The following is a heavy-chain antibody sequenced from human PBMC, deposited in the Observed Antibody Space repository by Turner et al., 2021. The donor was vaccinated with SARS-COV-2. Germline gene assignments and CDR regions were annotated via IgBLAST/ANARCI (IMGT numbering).Heavy chain of an antibody. CDR2: INPSGDST. CDR1: GYTFTSYY. Sequence: QVQLVQSGAEVKKPGGSVKVSCKASGYTFTSYYMHWVRQAPGQGLEWMGIINPSGDSTSYAQKFQGRVTMTRDTSTSTVYMEMSSLRSEDTAVYYCARDDLGGSDAFDIWGQGTMVTVSS. J-gene: IGHJ3*02. V-gene: IGHV1-46*01. D-gene: IGHD3-10*01. CDR3: ARDDLGGSDAFDI.